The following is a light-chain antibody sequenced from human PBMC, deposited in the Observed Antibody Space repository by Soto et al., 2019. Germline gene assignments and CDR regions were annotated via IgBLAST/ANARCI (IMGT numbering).Light chain of an antibody. Sequence: QSVLTQPPSVSGAPGQTVTISCTGSNSNIGAGFDVHWFQQLPGTAPTLLIYRNTNRPSGVPDRFSGSKSGTSASLAITGLQAEDEADYYCQSYDRTLSGSYVFGSGTKVT. V-gene: IGLV1-40*01. CDR2: RNT. J-gene: IGLJ1*01. CDR3: QSYDRTLSGSYV. CDR1: NSNIGAGFD.